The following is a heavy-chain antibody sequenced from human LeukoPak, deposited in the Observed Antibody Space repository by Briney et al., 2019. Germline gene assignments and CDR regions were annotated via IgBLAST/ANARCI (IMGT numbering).Heavy chain of an antibody. CDR1: EFTFSSYE. CDR2: ISSSGGTI. J-gene: IGHJ5*02. CDR3: ATYLTLDST. V-gene: IGHV3-48*03. Sequence: GGSLRLSCAASEFTFSSYEMNWVRQAPGKGLEWVSYISSSGGTIYYADSLKGRFTISRDNAKNTLYLQMSSLRAEDTAVYYCATYLTLDSTWGQGTLVSVSS. D-gene: IGHD6-13*01.